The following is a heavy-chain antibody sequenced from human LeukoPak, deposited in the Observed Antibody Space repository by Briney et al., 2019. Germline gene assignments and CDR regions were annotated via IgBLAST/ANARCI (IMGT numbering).Heavy chain of an antibody. CDR3: ARDSRGPPPFDY. D-gene: IGHD2/OR15-2a*01. V-gene: IGHV4-39*07. CDR1: GGSISSSSYY. J-gene: IGHJ4*02. Sequence: SETLSLTCTVSGGSISSSSYYWGWIRQPPRKGLEWIGSIYYSGSTYYNPSLKSRVTISVDTSKNQFSLKLSSVTAADTAVYYCARDSRGPPPFDYWGQGTLVTVSS. CDR2: IYYSGST.